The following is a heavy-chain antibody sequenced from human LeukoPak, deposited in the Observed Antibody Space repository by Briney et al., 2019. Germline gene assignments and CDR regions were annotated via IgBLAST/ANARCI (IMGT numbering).Heavy chain of an antibody. Sequence: RASVKVSCKASGYTFTSYGISWVRQAPGQGLEWMGWISASNGNTNYAQKLQGRVTMTTDTSTSTAYMELRSLRSDDTAVYYCARDGPGEAAAGYYYYGMDVWGKGTTVTVSS. CDR2: ISASNGNT. J-gene: IGHJ6*04. V-gene: IGHV1-18*04. CDR3: ARDGPGEAAAGYYYYGMDV. CDR1: GYTFTSYG. D-gene: IGHD6-13*01.